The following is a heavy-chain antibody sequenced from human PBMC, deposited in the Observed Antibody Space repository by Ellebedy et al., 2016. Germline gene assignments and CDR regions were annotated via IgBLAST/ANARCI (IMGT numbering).Heavy chain of an antibody. CDR2: ISAIDGT. V-gene: IGHV3-23*01. CDR1: GFTLSNYA. CDR3: ARTVTTYDGGYNWFDP. Sequence: GGSLRLSXAGSGFTLSNYAMTWVRQAPGQGLEWVSSISAIDGTYYADSVKGRFTISRDYSKNTLYLQMNSLRAEDTAVYYCARTVTTYDGGYNWFDPWGQGTLVTVSS. J-gene: IGHJ5*02. D-gene: IGHD4-17*01.